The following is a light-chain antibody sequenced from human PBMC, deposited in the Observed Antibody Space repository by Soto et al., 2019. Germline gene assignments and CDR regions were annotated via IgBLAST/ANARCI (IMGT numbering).Light chain of an antibody. CDR3: QSYDSSLSAL. CDR1: SSNIGAGYD. Sequence: QSVLTQPPSVSGARGQTVTISCTGSSSNIGAGYDVHWYQQLPGTAPKLLIYGNNNRPSGVPDRFSGSKSGTSSSLAITGLQAEDEADYYCQSYDSSLSALFGGGTKVTVL. CDR2: GNN. V-gene: IGLV1-40*01. J-gene: IGLJ2*01.